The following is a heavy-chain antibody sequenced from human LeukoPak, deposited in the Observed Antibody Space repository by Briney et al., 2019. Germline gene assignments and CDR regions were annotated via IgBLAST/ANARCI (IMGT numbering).Heavy chain of an antibody. D-gene: IGHD5-18*01. CDR2: IYTSGST. CDR1: GGSISSGSYY. Sequence: SETLSRTCSVSGGSISSGSYYWSWIRQPAGKGLEWIGRIYTSGSTNYNPSLKSRVTISVDTSKNQFSLKLSSVTAADTAVYYCARSASLLRGYSYDTASFDYWGQGTLVTVSS. CDR3: ARSASLLRGYSYDTASFDY. V-gene: IGHV4-61*02. J-gene: IGHJ4*02.